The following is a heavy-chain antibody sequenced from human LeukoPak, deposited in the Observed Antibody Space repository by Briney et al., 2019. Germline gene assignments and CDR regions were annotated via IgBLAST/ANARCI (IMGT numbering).Heavy chain of an antibody. CDR1: GGTFSSYA. CDR2: IIPIFGTA. D-gene: IGHD2-21*02. CDR3: AREVTPFDAFDI. V-gene: IGHV1-69*05. J-gene: IGHJ3*02. Sequence: SVKVSCKASGGTFSSYAISWVRQAPGQGLEWMGRIIPIFGTANYAQKFQGRVTINTDESTSTAYMELSSLRSEDTAVYYCAREVTPFDAFDIWGQGTMVTVSS.